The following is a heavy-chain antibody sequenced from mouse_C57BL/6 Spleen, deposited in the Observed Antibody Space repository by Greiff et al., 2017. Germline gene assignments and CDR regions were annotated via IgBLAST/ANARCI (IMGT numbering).Heavy chain of an antibody. CDR3: AREEGYYSNPHWYFDV. D-gene: IGHD2-5*01. J-gene: IGHJ1*03. CDR1: GYTFTSYW. V-gene: IGHV1-55*01. Sequence: VQLQQPGAELVKPGASVKMSCKASGYTFTSYWITWVKQRPGQGLEWIGDIYPGSGSTNYNEKFKSKATLTVDTSSSTAYMQLSSLTSEDSAVYYGAREEGYYSNPHWYFDVWGTGTTVTVSS. CDR2: IYPGSGST.